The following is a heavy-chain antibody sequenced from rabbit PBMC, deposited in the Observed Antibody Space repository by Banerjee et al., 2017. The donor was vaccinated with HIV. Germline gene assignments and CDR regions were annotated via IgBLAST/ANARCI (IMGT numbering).Heavy chain of an antibody. D-gene: IGHD4-2*01. CDR3: ARDDNHLRYDNL. CDR1: GFTLSSSYW. Sequence: QEQLEESGGDLVKPGASLTLTCTASGFTLSSSYWISWVRQAPGKGLEWIACIDTGSGNTQYASWAKGRFTISKTSSTTVTLQMTSLTAADTATYFCARDDNHLRYDNLRGPGTFVTVS. V-gene: IGHV1S45*01. CDR2: IDTGSGNT. J-gene: IGHJ4*01.